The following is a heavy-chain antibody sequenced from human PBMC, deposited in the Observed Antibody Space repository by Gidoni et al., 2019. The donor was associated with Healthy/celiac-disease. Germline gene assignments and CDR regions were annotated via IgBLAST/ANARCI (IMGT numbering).Heavy chain of an antibody. CDR3: ARGSRGAGSRYSMKSGSGSLGY. V-gene: IGHV4-34*01. J-gene: IGHJ4*02. CDR2: INHSGST. CDR1: GGSFSGYH. D-gene: IGHD2-15*01. Sequence: QVQLQQWGAGLLKPSETLSLTCAVYGGSFSGYHWSWIRQPPGKGLEWIGEINHSGSTNYNPSLKGRVTISVDTSKNQFSLKLSSVTAADTAVYYCARGSRGAGSRYSMKSGSGSLGYWGQGTLVTVSS.